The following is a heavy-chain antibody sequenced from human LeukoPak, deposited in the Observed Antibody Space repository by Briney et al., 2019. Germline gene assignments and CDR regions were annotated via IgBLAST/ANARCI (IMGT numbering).Heavy chain of an antibody. CDR3: AREWYCSSTSCPYYYYGMDV. Sequence: SGGSLRLSCAASGFTFSSYAMHWVRQAPGKGLEWVAVISYDGSNKYYADSVKGRFTISRDNSKNTLYLQMNSLRAEDTAVYYCAREWYCSSTSCPYYYYGMDVWGQGTTVTVSS. CDR2: ISYDGSNK. V-gene: IGHV3-30*04. J-gene: IGHJ6*02. CDR1: GFTFSSYA. D-gene: IGHD2-2*01.